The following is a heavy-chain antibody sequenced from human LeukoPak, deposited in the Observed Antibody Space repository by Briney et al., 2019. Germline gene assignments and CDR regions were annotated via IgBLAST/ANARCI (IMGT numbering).Heavy chain of an antibody. V-gene: IGHV1-46*01. CDR2: INPSGGST. CDR3: ARTRRGNYYDSSGYYYEFDY. CDR1: GYTFTSYY. Sequence: ASVKVSCKASGYTFTSYYMHWVRQAPGQGLEWMGIINPSGGSTSYAQKFQGRVTMTRDTSTSTVYMELSSLRSEDTAVYYCARTRRGNYYDSSGYYYEFDYWGQGTLVTVSS. J-gene: IGHJ4*02. D-gene: IGHD3-22*01.